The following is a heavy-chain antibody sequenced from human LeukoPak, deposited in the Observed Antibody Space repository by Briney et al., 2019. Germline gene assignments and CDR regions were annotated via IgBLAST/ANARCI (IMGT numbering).Heavy chain of an antibody. J-gene: IGHJ4*02. D-gene: IGHD6-19*01. CDR3: ARGRYMAGIYFDY. Sequence: PSETLSLTCTVSGGSISSYYWSWIRQPPGKGLEWIGYIYYSGSTNYNPSLKSRVTISVDTSKNQFSLKLSSVTAADTAVYYCARGRYMAGIYFDYWGQGTLVTVSS. CDR2: IYYSGST. CDR1: GGSISSYY. V-gene: IGHV4-59*12.